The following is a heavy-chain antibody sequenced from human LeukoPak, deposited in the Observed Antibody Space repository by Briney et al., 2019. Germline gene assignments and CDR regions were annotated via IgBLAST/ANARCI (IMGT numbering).Heavy chain of an antibody. D-gene: IGHD3-22*01. J-gene: IGHJ6*02. V-gene: IGHV1-46*01. CDR3: AREACFDSSGYCGMDV. CDR1: GYTFTSYY. Sequence: ASVKVSCKASGYTFTSYYMHWVRQAPGQGLEWMGIINPSGGSTSYAQKFQGRVTMTRDTSTSTVYMELSSLRSEDTAVHYCAREACFDSSGYCGMDVWGQGTTVTVSS. CDR2: INPSGGST.